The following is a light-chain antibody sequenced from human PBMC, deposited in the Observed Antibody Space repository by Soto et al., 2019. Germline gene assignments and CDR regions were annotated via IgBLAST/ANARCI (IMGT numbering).Light chain of an antibody. CDR1: QIVRSNY. CDR3: QQYDNSPLT. Sequence: ENVLTQSACTSSLSPGERGTLSCRLCQIVRSNYLAWFQQKPGQAPRLLIYDASNRATGIPARFSGSGSGTDFTLTISSLEAEDFAVYYCQQYDNSPLTFGGGTKVDIK. J-gene: IGKJ4*01. V-gene: IGKV3-20*01. CDR2: DAS.